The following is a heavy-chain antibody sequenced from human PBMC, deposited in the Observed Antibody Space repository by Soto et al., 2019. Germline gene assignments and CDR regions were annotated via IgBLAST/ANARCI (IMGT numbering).Heavy chain of an antibody. D-gene: IGHD5-12*01. CDR2: IWYDGSNK. Sequence: PGGSLRLSCAASGFTFSSYGMHWVRQAPGKGLEWVAVIWYDGSNKYYADSVKGRFTISRDNSKNTLYLQMNSLRAEDTAVYYCARDGNIVATIFSYYYYYYMDVWGKGTTVTVSS. V-gene: IGHV3-33*01. CDR3: ARDGNIVATIFSYYYYYYMDV. CDR1: GFTFSSYG. J-gene: IGHJ6*03.